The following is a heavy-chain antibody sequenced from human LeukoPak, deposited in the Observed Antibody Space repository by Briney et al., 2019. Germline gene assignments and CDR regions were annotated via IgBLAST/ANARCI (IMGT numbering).Heavy chain of an antibody. Sequence: PSETLSLTCAVYGGSFSGYYWSWIRQPPGKGLEWIGEINHSGSTNYNPSLKSRVTISVDTSKNQFSLKLSSVTAADTAVYYCARSIFGVERHYYYYMDVWGKGTTVTVSS. V-gene: IGHV4-34*01. J-gene: IGHJ6*03. CDR1: GGSFSGYY. CDR3: ARSIFGVERHYYYYMDV. D-gene: IGHD3-3*02. CDR2: INHSGST.